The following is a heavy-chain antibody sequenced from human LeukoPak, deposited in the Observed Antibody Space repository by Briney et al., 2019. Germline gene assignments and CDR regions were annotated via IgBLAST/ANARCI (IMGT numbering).Heavy chain of an antibody. CDR1: GGSISSYY. Sequence: SETLSLTCTVSGGSISSYYWSWIRQPPGKGLEWIGYIYYSGSTNYNPSLKSRVTISVDTSKNQFSLKLSSVTAADTAVYYCARVALDDGDYVPYYFDYWGQGTLVTVSS. CDR3: ARVALDDGDYVPYYFDY. J-gene: IGHJ4*02. V-gene: IGHV4-59*01. D-gene: IGHD4-17*01. CDR2: IYYSGST.